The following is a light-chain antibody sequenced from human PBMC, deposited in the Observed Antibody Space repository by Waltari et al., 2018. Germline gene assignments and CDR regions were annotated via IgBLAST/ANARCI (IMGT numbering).Light chain of an antibody. J-gene: IGKJ2*01. V-gene: IGKV3-20*01. CDR1: QSVSSSH. Sequence: EIVLTQSPGTLSLSPGERATLSCRASQSVSSSHVAWYQQRPGQAPRLLIYGASSRATGIPDRFSGSGSGTDFTLTISRLEPEDIATYYCQQYDNLPRSFGQGTKLEIK. CDR3: QQYDNLPRS. CDR2: GAS.